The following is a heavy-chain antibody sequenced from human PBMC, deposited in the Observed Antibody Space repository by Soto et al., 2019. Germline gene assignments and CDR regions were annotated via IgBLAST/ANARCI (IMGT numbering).Heavy chain of an antibody. V-gene: IGHV3-72*01. CDR2: TRNKANSYTT. J-gene: IGHJ4*02. CDR1: GFTFSDHY. Sequence: SLRLSCAASGFTFSDHYMDWVRQAPGKGLEWVGRTRNKANSYTTEYAASVKGRFSISRDESMNSLYLQMDSLKTEDTAVYYCARVARAYYFDYWGQGTLVTVSS. CDR3: ARVARAYYFDY. D-gene: IGHD3-10*01.